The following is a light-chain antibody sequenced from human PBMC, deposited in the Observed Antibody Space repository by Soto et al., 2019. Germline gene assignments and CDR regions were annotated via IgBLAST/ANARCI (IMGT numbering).Light chain of an antibody. CDR1: SSDVGGYNY. V-gene: IGLV2-14*01. J-gene: IGLJ2*01. CDR2: EVS. Sequence: SVLTQPASVSGSPGQSITISCTGTSSDVGGYNYVSWYQQHPGKAPKLMIYEVSNWPSGVSNRFSGSKSGNTASLTISGLQAEDEADYYCSSYTSSSTRVFGGGTKVTVL. CDR3: SSYTSSSTRV.